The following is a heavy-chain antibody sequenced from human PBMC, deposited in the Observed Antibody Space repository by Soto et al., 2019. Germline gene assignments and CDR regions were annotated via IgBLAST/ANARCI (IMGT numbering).Heavy chain of an antibody. CDR1: GFTFSDYY. CDR3: TGWGLGNVFVGA. D-gene: IGHD3-16*01. CDR2: SKNKADSYTT. Sequence: EVQLVESGGGLVQPGGSLRLSCAASGFTFSDYYMDWVRQAPGKGLEWVGRSKNKADSYTTEYAASVKGRFSISRDASKNSLYLQRNRLKTEEPAVYYCTGWGLGNVFVGAWGQGILVNVSS. V-gene: IGHV3-72*01. J-gene: IGHJ1*01.